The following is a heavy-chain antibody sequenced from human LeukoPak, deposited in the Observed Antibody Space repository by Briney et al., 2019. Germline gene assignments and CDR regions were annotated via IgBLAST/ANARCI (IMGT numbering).Heavy chain of an antibody. CDR3: AREPVWFGELYGMDV. Sequence: SETLSLTCAVYGGSFSGYYWSWIRQPPGKGLEWIGEINHSGSTNYNPSLTRRVTISVETTKNQFSLKLSSVAAADTAVYYCAREPVWFGELYGMDVWGQGTTVTVSS. CDR1: GGSFSGYY. V-gene: IGHV4-34*01. CDR2: INHSGST. J-gene: IGHJ6*02. D-gene: IGHD3-10*01.